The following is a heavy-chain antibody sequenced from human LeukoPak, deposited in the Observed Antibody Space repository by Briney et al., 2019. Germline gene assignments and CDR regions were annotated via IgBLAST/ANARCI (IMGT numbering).Heavy chain of an antibody. J-gene: IGHJ4*02. D-gene: IGHD6-13*01. CDR2: IIPIFGTA. V-gene: IGHV1-69*13. CDR1: GGTFSSYA. Sequence: ASVKVSCKASGGTFSSYAISWVRQAPGQGLEWMGGIIPIFGTANYAQKFQGRVTITADESTSTAYMELSSLRSEDTAVYYCARENHSGYSSSWYVGDSPYFDYWGQGTLVTVSS. CDR3: ARENHSGYSSSWYVGDSPYFDY.